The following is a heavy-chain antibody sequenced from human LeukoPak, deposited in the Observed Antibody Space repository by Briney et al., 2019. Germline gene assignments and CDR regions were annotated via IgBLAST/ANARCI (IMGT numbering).Heavy chain of an antibody. V-gene: IGHV3-53*04. D-gene: IGHD2-15*01. CDR3: AGGEYDY. Sequence: GGSLRLSCAASGFTFSSYAMHWVRQAPGKGLEWVSVIYSGGSTYYADSVKGRFTISRHNSKNTLYLQMNSLRAEDTAVYYCAGGEYDYWGQGTLVTVSS. CDR1: GFTFSSYA. CDR2: IYSGGST. J-gene: IGHJ4*02.